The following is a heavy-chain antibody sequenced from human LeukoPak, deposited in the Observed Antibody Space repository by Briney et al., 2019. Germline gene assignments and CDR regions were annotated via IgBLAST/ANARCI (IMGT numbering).Heavy chain of an antibody. CDR1: GYSINNGYY. CDR2: ISHSGNTGST. V-gene: IGHV4-38-2*02. D-gene: IGHD1-7*01. Sequence: SETLSLTCRVSGYSINNGYYWGWIRQPPGKGLEWIGSISHSGNTGSTYYNPSLKSRVTISVDTSKNQFSLKLSSVTAADTAVYYCARESQVYNWNSVGYYYYMDVWGKGTTVTVSS. CDR3: ARESQVYNWNSVGYYYYMDV. J-gene: IGHJ6*03.